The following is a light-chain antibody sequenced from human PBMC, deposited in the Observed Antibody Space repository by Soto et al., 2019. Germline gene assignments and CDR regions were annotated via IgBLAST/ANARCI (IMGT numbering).Light chain of an antibody. J-gene: IGLJ3*02. CDR2: EVS. CDR1: SSDVGGYKY. Sequence: QSALTQPASVSGSPGQSITISCTGTSSDVGGYKYVSWYQQHPGKAPKLMIYEVSNRPSRVSNRFSGSKSGNTASLTISGLQAEDEADYYCSSYTSSSTWVFGGGTKLTVL. CDR3: SSYTSSSTWV. V-gene: IGLV2-14*01.